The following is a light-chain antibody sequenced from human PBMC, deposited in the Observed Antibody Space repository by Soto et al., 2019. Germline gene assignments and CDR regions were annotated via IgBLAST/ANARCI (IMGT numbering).Light chain of an antibody. V-gene: IGKV4-1*01. CDR2: WAS. Sequence: DIVMTQSPDSLAVSLGERATINCKSSQSVFYSSYNNNYLAWYQQKPGQPPKPLFFWASTRESGVPDRFSASGSGTDFTLTISSLRAEDVAVYYCQQYYSFPFTFGPGTKVHI. CDR3: QQYYSFPFT. J-gene: IGKJ3*01. CDR1: QSVFYSSYNNNY.